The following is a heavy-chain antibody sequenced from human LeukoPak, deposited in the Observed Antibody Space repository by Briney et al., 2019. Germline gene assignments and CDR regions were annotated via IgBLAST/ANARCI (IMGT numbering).Heavy chain of an antibody. CDR1: GFTFSHYD. J-gene: IGHJ4*02. CDR2: ISGGGRTT. V-gene: IGHV3-23*01. D-gene: IGHD3-10*01. Sequence: GGSLRLSCAASGFTFSHYDMTWVRQAPGKGLEWVSSISGGGRTTYYADSVKGRFTISRDNSKDTLYLQMNSLRGEDTAVYYCATSYGSGKSDYWGQGTLVTVSS. CDR3: ATSYGSGKSDY.